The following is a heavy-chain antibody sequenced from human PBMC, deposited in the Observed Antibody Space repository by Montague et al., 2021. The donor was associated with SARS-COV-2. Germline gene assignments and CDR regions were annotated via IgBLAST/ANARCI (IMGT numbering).Heavy chain of an antibody. V-gene: IGHV6-1*01. CDR3: ARELRRIITIVVIRGFDY. CDR1: GDSVSSNSAA. CDR2: TYYRSKWYN. J-gene: IGHJ4*02. Sequence: CAISGDSVSSNSAAWNWIRQSPSRGLEWLGRTYYRSKWYNDYAVSVKSRITINPDTSKNQFSLQLNSVTAEDTAVYYCARELRRIITIVVIRGFDYWGQGTLVTVSS. D-gene: IGHD3-22*01.